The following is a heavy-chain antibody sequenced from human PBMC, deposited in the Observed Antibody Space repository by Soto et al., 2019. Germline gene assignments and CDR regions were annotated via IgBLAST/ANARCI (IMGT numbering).Heavy chain of an antibody. D-gene: IGHD6-19*01. CDR3: ARQGYSSGWFHLYYYYGMDV. CDR2: IYYSGST. CDR1: GGSISSSSYY. V-gene: IGHV4-39*01. Sequence: PSETLSLTCTVSGGSISSSSYYWGWIRQPPGKGLEWIGSIYYSGSTYYNPSLKSRVTISVDTSKNQFSLKLSSVTAADTAVYYCARQGYSSGWFHLYYYYGMDVWGQGTTVTVSS. J-gene: IGHJ6*02.